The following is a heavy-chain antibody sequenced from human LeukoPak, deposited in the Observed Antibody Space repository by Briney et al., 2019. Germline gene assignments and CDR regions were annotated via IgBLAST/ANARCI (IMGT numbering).Heavy chain of an antibody. CDR3: ARDGGQNYYDSRYFDY. V-gene: IGHV3-30*04. D-gene: IGHD3-22*01. CDR2: ISYDGSNK. J-gene: IGHJ4*02. Sequence: GRSLRFSCAASGFTFSSYAMHWVRQAPGKGLEWVAVISYDGSNKYYADSVKGRFTISRDNSKNTLYLQMNGLRAEDTAVYYCARDGGQNYYDSRYFDYWGQGTLVTVSS. CDR1: GFTFSSYA.